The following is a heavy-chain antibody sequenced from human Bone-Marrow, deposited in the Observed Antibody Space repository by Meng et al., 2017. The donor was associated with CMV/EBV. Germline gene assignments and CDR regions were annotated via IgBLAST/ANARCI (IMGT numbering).Heavy chain of an antibody. CDR3: ARASIYSGSYYEEY. V-gene: IGHV4-59*01. Sequence: SETLSLTCTVSGGSISSYYWSWIRQPPGKGLEWIGYIYYSGSTNYNPSLKSRVTISVDTSKNQFSLKLSSVTAADTAVYYCARASIYSGSYYEEYWGQGTLVTVSS. CDR1: GGSISSYY. J-gene: IGHJ4*02. D-gene: IGHD1-26*01. CDR2: IYYSGST.